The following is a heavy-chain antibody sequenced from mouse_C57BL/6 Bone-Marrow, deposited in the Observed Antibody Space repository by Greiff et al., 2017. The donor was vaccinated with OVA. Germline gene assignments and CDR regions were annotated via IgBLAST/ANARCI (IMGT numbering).Heavy chain of an antibody. CDR1: GYTFTDYN. J-gene: IGHJ2*01. V-gene: IGHV1-18*01. D-gene: IGHD2-5*01. CDR2: INPNNGGT. Sequence: VQLQQSGPELVKPGASVKIPCKASGYTFTDYNMDWVKQSHGKSLEWIGDINPNNGGTIYSQKFKGKATLTVDKSSSTAYMELRSLTSEDTAVYYCARNYYSNYVPYFDYWGQGTTLTVSS. CDR3: ARNYYSNYVPYFDY.